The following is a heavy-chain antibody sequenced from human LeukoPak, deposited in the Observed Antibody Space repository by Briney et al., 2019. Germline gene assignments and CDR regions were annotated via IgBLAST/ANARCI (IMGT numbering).Heavy chain of an antibody. J-gene: IGHJ3*02. CDR1: GGSISSDTYF. V-gene: IGHV4-39*01. Sequence: SETLSLTCTVSGGSISSDTYFWGWIRQPPGKGLEWIANIYFTGNTYYNPSLKSRATISVDTSKNQFSLTLSSVTAADTAVYYCARQDHFWSGFAFDIWGQGTMVTVSS. CDR3: ARQDHFWSGFAFDI. CDR2: IYFTGNT. D-gene: IGHD3-3*01.